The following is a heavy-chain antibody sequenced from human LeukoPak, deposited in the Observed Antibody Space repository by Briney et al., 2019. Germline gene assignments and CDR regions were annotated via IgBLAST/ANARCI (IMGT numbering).Heavy chain of an antibody. D-gene: IGHD1-26*01. CDR1: GGTFSXYA. CDR3: ARPYSGSHDLSV. J-gene: IGHJ4*02. V-gene: IGHV1-69*06. Sequence: KXSXKXXGGTFSXYAISWVRQAPGQGLEWMGGIIPIFGTANYAQKFQGRVTITADKSTSTAYMELSSLRSEDTAVYYCARPYSGSHDLSVWGQGTLVTVSS. CDR2: IIPIFGTA.